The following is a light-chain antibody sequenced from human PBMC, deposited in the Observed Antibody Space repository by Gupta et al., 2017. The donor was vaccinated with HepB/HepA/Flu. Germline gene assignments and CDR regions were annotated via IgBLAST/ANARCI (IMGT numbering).Light chain of an antibody. CDR3: AAWDSTRSVVV. CDR1: SSNIGNND. V-gene: IGLV1-51*02. J-gene: IGLJ2*01. Sequence: YVFTQPPSVSAAPGQKVTISCTGSSSNIGNNDVSWYQQYAGTAPKVLIYENNKRPSGIPERFSGSKSGTSATLSITGLQTGDEADYYCAAWDSTRSVVVFGGGTKLTVL. CDR2: ENN.